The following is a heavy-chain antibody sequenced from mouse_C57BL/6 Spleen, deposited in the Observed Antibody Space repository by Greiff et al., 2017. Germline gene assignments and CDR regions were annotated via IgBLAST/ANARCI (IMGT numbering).Heavy chain of an antibody. Sequence: EVKLVESEGGLVQPGSSMKLSCTASGFTFSDYYMAWVRQVPEKGLEWVANINYDGSSTYYLDSLKSRFIISRDKAKNFLYLQMSSLKSEDTATYYCARVCYDSDRYYFDYWGQGTTLTVSS. D-gene: IGHD2-4*01. CDR1: GFTFSDYY. J-gene: IGHJ2*01. CDR2: INYDGSST. V-gene: IGHV5-16*01. CDR3: ARVCYDSDRYYFDY.